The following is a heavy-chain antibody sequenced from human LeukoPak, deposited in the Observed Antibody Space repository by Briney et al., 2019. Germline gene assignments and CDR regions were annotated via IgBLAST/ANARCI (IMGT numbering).Heavy chain of an antibody. CDR1: GGSISSGSYY. V-gene: IGHV4-39*01. CDR2: IYYSGST. Sequence: PSETLSLTCTVSGGSISSGSYYWSWIRQPPGKGLEWIGSIYYSGSTYYNPSLKSRVTISVDTSKNQFSLKLSSVTAADTAVYYCARTRPRYNWKAHYFDYWGQGTLVTVSS. D-gene: IGHD1-20*01. J-gene: IGHJ4*02. CDR3: ARTRPRYNWKAHYFDY.